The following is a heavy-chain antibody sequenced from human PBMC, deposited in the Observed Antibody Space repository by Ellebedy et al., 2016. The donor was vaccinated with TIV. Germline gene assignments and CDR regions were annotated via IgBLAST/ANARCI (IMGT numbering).Heavy chain of an antibody. Sequence: GSLRLXXTVSGGSISSYYWSWIRQPPGKGLEWIGYIYYSGSTNYNPSLKSRVTISVDTSKNQFSLKLSSVTAADTAVYYCARGVFQVPLYFDYWGQGTLVTVSS. V-gene: IGHV4-59*13. J-gene: IGHJ4*02. CDR1: GGSISSYY. CDR2: IYYSGST. D-gene: IGHD3-3*01. CDR3: ARGVFQVPLYFDY.